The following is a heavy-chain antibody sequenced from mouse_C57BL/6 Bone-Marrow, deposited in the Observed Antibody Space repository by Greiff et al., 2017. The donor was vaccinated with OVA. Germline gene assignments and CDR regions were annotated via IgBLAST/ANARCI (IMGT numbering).Heavy chain of an antibody. CDR3: ARHVFDY. Sequence: EVQLQESGGDLVKPGGSLKLSCAASGFTFSSYGMSWVRQTPDKRLEWVATISSGGSYTYYPDSVKGRFTISRDNAKNTLYLQMSSLKSEDTAMYYCARHVFDYWGQGTTLTVSS. J-gene: IGHJ2*01. CDR1: GFTFSSYG. V-gene: IGHV5-6*01. CDR2: ISSGGSYT.